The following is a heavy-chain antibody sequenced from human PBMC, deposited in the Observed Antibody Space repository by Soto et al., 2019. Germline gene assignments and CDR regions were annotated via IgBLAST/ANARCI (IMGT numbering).Heavy chain of an antibody. CDR3: AKEIAASATLWLYP. J-gene: IGHJ5*02. CDR2: ITSTGDT. V-gene: IGHV3-23*01. D-gene: IGHD6-13*01. Sequence: VQLLESGGGLVQTGGSLRLSCAASGFTLNYYAINWVRQAPGKGMEWVSAITSTGDTYYVDSVKGRLTISRDNSTNTLDLQMNSLRAEDTAVYYCAKEIAASATLWLYPWGQGTLVTVSS. CDR1: GFTLNYYA.